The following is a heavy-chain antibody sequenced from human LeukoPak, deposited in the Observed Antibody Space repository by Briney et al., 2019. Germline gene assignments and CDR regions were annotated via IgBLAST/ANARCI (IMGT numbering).Heavy chain of an antibody. D-gene: IGHD2-2*01. CDR1: GFTFSSYG. J-gene: IGHJ2*01. CDR3: ARDPLIDCSSTSCQEGWYFDL. CDR2: IRYDGSNK. Sequence: GGSLRLSCAASGFTFSSYGMHWVRQAPGKGLEWVAFIRYDGSNKYYADSVKGRFTISRDNSKNTLYLQMNSLRAEDTAVYYCARDPLIDCSSTSCQEGWYFDLWGRGTLVTVSS. V-gene: IGHV3-30*02.